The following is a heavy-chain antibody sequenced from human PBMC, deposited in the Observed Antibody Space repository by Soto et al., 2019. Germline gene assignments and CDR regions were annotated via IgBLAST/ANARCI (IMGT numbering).Heavy chain of an antibody. J-gene: IGHJ6*02. CDR2: ISWNTGSI. CDR3: AKTTLGDCYSTSCFGTYYNGMDV. V-gene: IGHV3-9*01. CDR1: GFTFDDYA. D-gene: IGHD2-2*01. Sequence: SGGSLRLSCAGSGFTFDDYALHWVRQAPGKGLEWVSGISWNTGSIGYADSVKGRFTISRDKAKNSLYLQMSSLRPEDTALYYCAKTTLGDCYSTSCFGTYYNGMDVWGRGTTVTVSS.